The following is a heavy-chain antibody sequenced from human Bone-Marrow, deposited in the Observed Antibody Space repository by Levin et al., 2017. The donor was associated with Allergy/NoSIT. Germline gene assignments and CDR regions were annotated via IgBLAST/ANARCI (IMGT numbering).Heavy chain of an antibody. V-gene: IGHV3-7*03. CDR2: INQDGREK. D-gene: IGHD2-15*01. Sequence: GESLKISCVSSGFVLSSYSMSWVRQAPGKGLEWVANINQDGREKFYVESVKGRFTISRDNARNSLFLEINSLRAEDTATYFCARDYPVYCDGGSCYSEYWGRGTLVTV. CDR3: ARDYPVYCDGGSCYSEY. CDR1: GFVLSSYS. J-gene: IGHJ4*02.